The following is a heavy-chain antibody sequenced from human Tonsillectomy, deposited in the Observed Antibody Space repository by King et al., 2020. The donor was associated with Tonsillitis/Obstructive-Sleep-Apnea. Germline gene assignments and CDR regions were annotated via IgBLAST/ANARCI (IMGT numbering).Heavy chain of an antibody. CDR2: ISESGGST. Sequence: VQLVESGGGLVQPGESLRLSCAASGFTFSSYAMSWVRQAPGKGLEWVSSISESGGSTFYADSVKGRLTISRENSKNTLYLQMNSLRSEDTAVYYCAKDHRSGYLGEFGYWGQGTLVTVSS. CDR1: GFTFSSYA. V-gene: IGHV3-23*04. D-gene: IGHD3-22*01. CDR3: AKDHRSGYLGEFGY. J-gene: IGHJ4*02.